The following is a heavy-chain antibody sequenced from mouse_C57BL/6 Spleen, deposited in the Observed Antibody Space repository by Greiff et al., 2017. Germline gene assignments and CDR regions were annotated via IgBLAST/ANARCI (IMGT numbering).Heavy chain of an antibody. CDR3: ARGDSSGSWFAY. V-gene: IGHV1-55*01. Sequence: QVQLQQPGAELVKPGASVKMSCKASGYTFTSYWLTWVKQRPGQGLEWIGDIYPGSGSTNYNEKFKSKATLTVDTSSSTAYMQLSSLTSEDSAVYYCARGDSSGSWFAYWGQGTLVTVSA. J-gene: IGHJ3*01. CDR2: IYPGSGST. D-gene: IGHD3-2*02. CDR1: GYTFTSYW.